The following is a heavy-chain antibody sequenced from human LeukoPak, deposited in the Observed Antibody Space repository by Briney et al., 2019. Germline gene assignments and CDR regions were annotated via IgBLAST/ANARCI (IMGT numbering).Heavy chain of an antibody. D-gene: IGHD2-2*01. CDR3: ALIVVVPAAPRDYYYYYGMDV. V-gene: IGHV1-69*13. Sequence: ASVKVSCKASGGTFSSYAISWVRRAPGQGLEWMGGIIPIFGTANYAQKFQGRVTITADESTSTAYMELSSLRSEDTAVYYCALIVVVPAAPRDYYYYYGMDVWGQGTTVTVSS. J-gene: IGHJ6*02. CDR2: IIPIFGTA. CDR1: GGTFSSYA.